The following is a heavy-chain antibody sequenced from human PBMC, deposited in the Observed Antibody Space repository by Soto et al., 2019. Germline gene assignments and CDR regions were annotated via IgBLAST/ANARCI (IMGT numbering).Heavy chain of an antibody. J-gene: IGHJ4*02. CDR3: AKDRGAAAGTFDDYYFDY. CDR2: ISGSGGNT. Sequence: EVQLLESGGGLVQPGGSLRLSCAASGFTFSSYAMSWVRQAPGKGLEWVSAISGSGGNTYYADSVKGRFTISRDNSKNTLYLQMNSLRAEDTAVYYCAKDRGAAAGTFDDYYFDYWGQGTLVTVSS. D-gene: IGHD6-13*01. V-gene: IGHV3-23*01. CDR1: GFTFSSYA.